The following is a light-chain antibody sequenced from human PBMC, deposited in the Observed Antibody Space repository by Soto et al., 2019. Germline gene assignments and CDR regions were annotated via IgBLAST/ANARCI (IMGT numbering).Light chain of an antibody. Sequence: QSALTQPASVSGSPGQSITISCTGTSSDVGGYNYVSWYQQHPGKAPELLIYEVTNRPSGVSHRFSGSRSGNTASLTISGLQAEDEADYFCFSYTSSSTRVFGTGTKVTVL. V-gene: IGLV2-14*01. CDR3: FSYTSSSTRV. J-gene: IGLJ1*01. CDR1: SSDVGGYNY. CDR2: EVT.